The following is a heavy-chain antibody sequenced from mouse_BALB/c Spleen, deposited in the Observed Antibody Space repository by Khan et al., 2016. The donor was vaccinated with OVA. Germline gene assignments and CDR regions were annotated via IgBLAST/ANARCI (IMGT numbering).Heavy chain of an antibody. Sequence: VQLQESGPGLVAPSQSLSIKCTVSGFSLSRYNIHWVRQPPGKGLEWLGMIWAGGGTDYNSTLKSRLNISKDNSKSQVFLKMNSLQTDDTASYYCARAYYRCDGYYALDYWGQGTSVNVSS. D-gene: IGHD2-14*01. CDR2: IWAGGGT. V-gene: IGHV2-6-4*01. CDR1: GFSLSRYN. J-gene: IGHJ4*01. CDR3: ARAYYRCDGYYALDY.